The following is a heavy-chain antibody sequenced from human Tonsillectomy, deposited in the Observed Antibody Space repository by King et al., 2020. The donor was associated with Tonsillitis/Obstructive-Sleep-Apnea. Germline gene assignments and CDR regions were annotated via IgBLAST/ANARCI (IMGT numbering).Heavy chain of an antibody. Sequence: VQLQESGPGLVRPSETLSLTCTVSGGSISSYYWSWIRQPPGKGLEWIGYIHYSGSTKYNPSLKSRVTISVDTSKNQFSLKLSSVTAADTAVYYCARARSSGGSCCLLGYWGQGTLVTVSS. CDR2: IHYSGST. J-gene: IGHJ4*02. CDR1: GGSISSYY. V-gene: IGHV4-59*01. D-gene: IGHD2-15*01. CDR3: ARARSSGGSCCLLGY.